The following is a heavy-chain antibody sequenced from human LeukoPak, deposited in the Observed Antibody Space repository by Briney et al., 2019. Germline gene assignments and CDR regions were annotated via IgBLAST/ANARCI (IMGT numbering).Heavy chain of an antibody. V-gene: IGHV3-74*01. CDR1: GFTFSSYW. CDR3: ARDFRDIVVVPAASGYNWFDP. CDR2: TNSDGSST. Sequence: GGSLRLSCEASGFTFSSYWMHWVRQAPGKGLVWVSRTNSDGSSTSYADSVKGRFTISRDNAKNTLYLQMNSLRAEDTAVYYCARDFRDIVVVPAASGYNWFDPWGQGTLVTVSS. D-gene: IGHD2-2*01. J-gene: IGHJ5*02.